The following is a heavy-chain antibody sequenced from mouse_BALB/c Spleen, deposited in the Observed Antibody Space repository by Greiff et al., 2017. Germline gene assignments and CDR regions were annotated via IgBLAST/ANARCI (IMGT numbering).Heavy chain of an antibody. V-gene: IGHV3-6*02. Sequence: EVHLVESGPGLVKPSQSLSLTCSVTGYSITSGYSWNWIRQFPGNKLEWMGYISYDGSNNYNPSLKNRISITRDTSKNQFFLKLNSVTTEDTATYYCAREGYGSSSWFAYWGQGTLVTVSA. J-gene: IGHJ3*01. CDR1: GYSITSGYS. CDR3: AREGYGSSSWFAY. CDR2: ISYDGSN. D-gene: IGHD1-1*01.